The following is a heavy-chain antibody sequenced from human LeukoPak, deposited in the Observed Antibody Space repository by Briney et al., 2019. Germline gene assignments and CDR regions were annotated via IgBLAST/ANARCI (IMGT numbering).Heavy chain of an antibody. D-gene: IGHD3-16*02. CDR1: GDSISSTNYF. J-gene: IGHJ4*02. Sequence: SETLSLTCTVSGDSISSTNYFWAWIRQPPGKGLEWIGTIYSSGRTSYSPSLKSRVTISVDTSKNQFSLSLSSVTAADTAVYYCARHYGWHLGDLSFIPGAFFDFWGQGTLVTVSS. CDR3: ARHYGWHLGDLSFIPGAFFDF. V-gene: IGHV4-39*01. CDR2: IYSSGRT.